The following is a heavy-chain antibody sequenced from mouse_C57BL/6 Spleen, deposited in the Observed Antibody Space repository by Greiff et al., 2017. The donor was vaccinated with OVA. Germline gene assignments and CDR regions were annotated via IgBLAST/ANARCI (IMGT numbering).Heavy chain of an antibody. CDR2: IDPSDSYT. D-gene: IGHD1-1*01. Sequence: QVQLQQPGAELVMPGASVKLSCKASGYTFTSYWMHWVKQRPGQGLEWIGEIDPSDSYTNYNQKFKGKSTLTVDKSSSTAYMQLSSLTSEDSAVYYCARRGGRYYAMDYWGQGTSVTVSS. J-gene: IGHJ4*01. V-gene: IGHV1-69*01. CDR3: ARRGGRYYAMDY. CDR1: GYTFTSYW.